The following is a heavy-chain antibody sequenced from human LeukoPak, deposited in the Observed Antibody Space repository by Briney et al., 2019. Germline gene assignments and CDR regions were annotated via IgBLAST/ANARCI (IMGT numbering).Heavy chain of an antibody. D-gene: IGHD1-26*01. CDR2: MNPDNGNT. V-gene: IGHV1-8*01. J-gene: IGHJ4*02. Sequence: GASVKVSCKASGYTFTSHDINWVRQATGQGLEWMGWMNPDNGNTGYAQKFQGRATMSRDTSISTAYMELTSLRSDDMAVYYCSRARPDFGSFYTVSDYWGQGTLLTVSS. CDR3: SRARPDFGSFYTVSDY. CDR1: GYTFTSHD.